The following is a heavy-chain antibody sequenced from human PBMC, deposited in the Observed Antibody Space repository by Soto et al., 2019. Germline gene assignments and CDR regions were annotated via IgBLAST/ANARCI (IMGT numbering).Heavy chain of an antibody. CDR1: GDAFKSYA. J-gene: IGHJ4*02. Sequence: QVLLLQSGGEVKRPGSSVKVSCKASGDAFKSYAISWVRQAPGQGLEYMGGIIPSYDRTKYAQKFQGRLTVTADIYTSTVYMELSGLKSEDTAVYFCASDPPNDYGDDTFDYWGQGTKVIVSS. V-gene: IGHV1-69*06. D-gene: IGHD4-17*01. CDR2: IIPSYDRT. CDR3: ASDPPNDYGDDTFDY.